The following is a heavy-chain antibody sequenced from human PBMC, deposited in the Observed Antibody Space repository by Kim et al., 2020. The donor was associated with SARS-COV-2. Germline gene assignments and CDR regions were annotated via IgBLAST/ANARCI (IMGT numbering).Heavy chain of an antibody. CDR2: ISWDGGST. D-gene: IGHD5-12*01. CDR1: GFTFDDYA. Sequence: GGSLRLSCAASGFTFDDYAMHWVRQAPGKGLEWVSLISWDGGSTYYADSVKGRFTISRDNSKNSLYLQMNSLRAEDTALYYCAKGVTATTLIPRTDYWGQGTLVTVSS. J-gene: IGHJ4*02. CDR3: AKGVTATTLIPRTDY. V-gene: IGHV3-43D*03.